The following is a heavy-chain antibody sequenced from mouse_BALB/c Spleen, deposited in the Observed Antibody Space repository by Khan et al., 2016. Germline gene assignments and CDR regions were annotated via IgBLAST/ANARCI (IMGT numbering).Heavy chain of an antibody. CDR3: ARDGLAGAFAY. J-gene: IGHJ3*01. V-gene: IGHV3-6*02. CDR2: INYAGVN. CDR1: GYSITSGYY. D-gene: IGHD4-1*01. Sequence: EVQLQESGPGLVKPSQSLSLTCPVTGYSITSGYYWNWIRQFPGNKLEWMGYINYAGVNNYNPSPKNRISITRDTSKNHFLLKLQSVTTEDTATYYCARDGLAGAFAYWGQGTLVTVSA.